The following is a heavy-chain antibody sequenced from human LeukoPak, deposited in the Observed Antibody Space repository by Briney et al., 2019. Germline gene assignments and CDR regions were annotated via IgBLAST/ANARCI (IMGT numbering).Heavy chain of an antibody. J-gene: IGHJ4*02. D-gene: IGHD5-24*01. CDR1: GIAFDKNA. CDR2: ISHSGGAT. CDR3: ANFKGKDGIKDHFDY. Sequence: GGSLRLSCAAFGIAFDKNAMSWVRQAPGEGLEWVSTISHSGGATHYADSVKGRFTISRDNSKNTVSLQMSSLRVEDTAVYYCANFKGKDGIKDHFDYWGQGTLVTVSS. V-gene: IGHV3-23*01.